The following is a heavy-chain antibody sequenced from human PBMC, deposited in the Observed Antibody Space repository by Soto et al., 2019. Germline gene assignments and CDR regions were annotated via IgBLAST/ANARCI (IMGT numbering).Heavy chain of an antibody. Sequence: QVQVAQSGAEVKEPGASVKVSCKASGYSSSNYYTHWVQQAPGQGLEWMGIVNPYGTSSNYAQSFPGRVTLTRDTSTNTDYMELSRLTSDDTAVYYCTSVTTIWSNWGQGTLVTVSS. CDR1: GYSSSNYY. V-gene: IGHV1-46*01. CDR2: VNPYGTSS. J-gene: IGHJ4*02. CDR3: TSVTTIWSN. D-gene: IGHD2-21*02.